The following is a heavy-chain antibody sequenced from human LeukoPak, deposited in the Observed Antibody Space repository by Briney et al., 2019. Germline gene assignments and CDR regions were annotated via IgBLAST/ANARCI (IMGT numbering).Heavy chain of an antibody. D-gene: IGHD6-19*01. Sequence: GSSVKVSCKASGGTFSSYAISWVRQAPGQGLEWMGRIIPIFGTANYAQKFQGRVTITTDEFTSTAYMELSSLRSEDTAVYYCARNPSYSSGWYYFDYWGQGTLVTVSS. CDR1: GGTFSSYA. J-gene: IGHJ4*02. V-gene: IGHV1-69*05. CDR3: ARNPSYSSGWYYFDY. CDR2: IIPIFGTA.